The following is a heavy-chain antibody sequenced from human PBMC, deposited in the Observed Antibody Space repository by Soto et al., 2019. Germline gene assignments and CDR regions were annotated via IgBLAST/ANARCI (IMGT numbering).Heavy chain of an antibody. CDR3: ARGAWSGYGPNWFDP. CDR2: IYHSGST. J-gene: IGHJ5*02. V-gene: IGHV4-30-2*01. CDR1: GGSISGGGYY. D-gene: IGHD3-3*01. Sequence: SETLSLTCAVSGGSISGGGYYWRWIRQPPGKGLEWIGYIYHSGSTYYNPSLKSRVTISVDRSKNQFSLKLSSVTAADTAVYYGARGAWSGYGPNWFDPRGQGTLVTVSS.